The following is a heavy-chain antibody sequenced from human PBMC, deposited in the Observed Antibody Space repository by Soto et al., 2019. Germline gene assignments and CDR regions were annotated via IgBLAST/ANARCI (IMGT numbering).Heavy chain of an antibody. Sequence: EVQLVESGGGLVQPGGSLRLSCAASGFTFSTNNMNWVRQTPGKGLEWISYISSSSGTIYYADSVKGRFTISRDNAKNSLYLQMNSPSAEDTAIYYCVKESSGWYPYYFDYWGQGTLVTVSS. CDR3: VKESSGWYPYYFDY. D-gene: IGHD6-19*01. CDR2: ISSSSGTI. V-gene: IGHV3-48*01. J-gene: IGHJ4*02. CDR1: GFTFSTNN.